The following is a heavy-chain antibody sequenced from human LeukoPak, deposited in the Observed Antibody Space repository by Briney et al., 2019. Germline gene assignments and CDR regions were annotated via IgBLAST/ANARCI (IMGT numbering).Heavy chain of an antibody. Sequence: ASVKVSCKASGYTFTSYDINWVRHATAQGLEWMGWINPNSRGTNYAQKFQGRVTMTRDTSISTAYMELRRLRSDATAVCYCARRRLPDTAMVIWGQGNLVTVSS. CDR2: INPNSRGT. V-gene: IGHV1-2*02. J-gene: IGHJ4*02. CDR1: GYTFTSYD. CDR3: ARRRLPDTAMVI. D-gene: IGHD5-18*01.